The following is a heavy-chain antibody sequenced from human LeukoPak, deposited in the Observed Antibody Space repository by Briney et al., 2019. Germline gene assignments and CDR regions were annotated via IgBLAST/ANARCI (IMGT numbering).Heavy chain of an antibody. V-gene: IGHV3-23*01. CDR3: AKGLPFDY. Sequence: GGSLRLSCAASGFSFSSYGMTWVRQAPGKGLEWVSSISGGGGSTNSADSVKGRFTISRDNSKNTLYLQMNSLRAEDTAVYYCAKGLPFDYWGQGTLVTVSS. J-gene: IGHJ4*02. CDR1: GFSFSSYG. CDR2: ISGGGGST.